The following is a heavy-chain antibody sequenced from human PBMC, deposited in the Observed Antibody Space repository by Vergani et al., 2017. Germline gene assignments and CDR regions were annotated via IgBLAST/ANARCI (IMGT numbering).Heavy chain of an antibody. CDR1: EFTFSTYS. D-gene: IGHD6-25*01. V-gene: IGHV3-21*06. J-gene: IGHJ4*02. Sequence: EVQLVESGGGLVKTGGSLRLSCAASEFTFSTYSMNWVRQAPGKGLEWVSSISSGSTYTFYADSVKDRFTISRDNAKSTLYLHMSSLRAEDTALYYCERDGEKGGYRRHNYLDFRGQGTLVTVSS. CDR3: ERDGEKGGYRRHNYLDF. CDR2: ISSGSTYT.